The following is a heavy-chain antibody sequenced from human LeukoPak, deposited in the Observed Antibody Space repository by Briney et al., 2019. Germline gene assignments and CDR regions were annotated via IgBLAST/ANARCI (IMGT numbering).Heavy chain of an antibody. V-gene: IGHV4-59*01. CDR3: ARYRIEYSGYDSAKLSVPSFDY. Sequence: PSETLSLTCTVSGGSISSYYWSWIRQPPGKGLEWIGYIYYSGSTNYNPSLKSRVTISVDTSKNQFSLKLSSVTAADTAVYYCARYRIEYSGYDSAKLSVPSFDYWGQGTLVTVSS. CDR1: GGSISSYY. D-gene: IGHD5-12*01. J-gene: IGHJ4*02. CDR2: IYYSGST.